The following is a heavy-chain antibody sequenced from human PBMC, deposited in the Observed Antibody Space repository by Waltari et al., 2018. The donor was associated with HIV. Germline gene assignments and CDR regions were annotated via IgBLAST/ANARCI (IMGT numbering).Heavy chain of an antibody. V-gene: IGHV3-74*01. CDR1: GFTFSSYW. D-gene: IGHD3-10*01. CDR3: ARDASTYYYGSGSYDSI. CDR2: INSDGSST. J-gene: IGHJ3*02. Sequence: EVQLVESGGGLVQPGGSLRLSCAASGFTFSSYWMHWVRQAPGKGLVWVSRINSDGSSTSYADSVKGRFTISRDNAKNTLYLQMNSLRAEDTAVYYCARDASTYYYGSGSYDSIWGQGTMVTVSS.